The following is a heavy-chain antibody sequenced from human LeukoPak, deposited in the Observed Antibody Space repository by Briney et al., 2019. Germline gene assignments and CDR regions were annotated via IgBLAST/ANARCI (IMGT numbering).Heavy chain of an antibody. CDR1: GFNVSNNY. CDR3: ARLLSDAFDI. D-gene: IGHD2-8*01. V-gene: IGHV3-66*01. J-gene: IGHJ3*02. CDR2: IYNGGST. Sequence: GGSLRLSCAASGFNVSNNYMSWVRQAPGKGLEWVSIIYNGGSTYSADSVKGRFTISRDKSENTLYLQMNSLRAEDTAVYHCARLLSDAFDIWGQGTMVTVSS.